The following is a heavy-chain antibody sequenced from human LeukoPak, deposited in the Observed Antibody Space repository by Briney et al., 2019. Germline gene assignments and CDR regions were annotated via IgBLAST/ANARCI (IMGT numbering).Heavy chain of an antibody. CDR1: EITFSNAW. D-gene: IGHD2-2*01. CDR2: IKSKTDGGTT. Sequence: GGSLRLSCEAAEITFSNAWMSWVRQAPGKGPEWVGRIKSKTDGGTTDYAAPVKGRFTISRDDSKNTLYLQMNSLKTEDTAVYYCTTDPLYCSSISCYEVSAFDIWGQGTMVTVSS. V-gene: IGHV3-15*01. CDR3: TTDPLYCSSISCYEVSAFDI. J-gene: IGHJ3*02.